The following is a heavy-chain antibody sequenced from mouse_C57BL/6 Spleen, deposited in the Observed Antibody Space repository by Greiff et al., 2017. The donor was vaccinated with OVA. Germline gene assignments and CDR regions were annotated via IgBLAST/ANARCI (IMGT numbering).Heavy chain of an antibody. J-gene: IGHJ4*01. CDR3: TRDGYGSSFYAMDY. D-gene: IGHD1-1*01. Sequence: EVHLVESGEGLVKPGGSLKLSCAASGFTFSSYAMSWVRQTPEKRLEWVAYISSGGDYIYYADTVKGRFTISRDNARNTLYLQMSSLKSEDTAMYYCTRDGYGSSFYAMDYWGQGTSVTVSS. CDR1: GFTFSSYA. V-gene: IGHV5-9-1*02. CDR2: ISSGGDYI.